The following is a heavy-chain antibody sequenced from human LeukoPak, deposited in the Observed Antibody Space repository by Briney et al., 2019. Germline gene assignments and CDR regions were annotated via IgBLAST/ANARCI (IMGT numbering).Heavy chain of an antibody. CDR3: ASACSSASCYSRGGY. CDR2: IKQDGSEK. J-gene: IGHJ4*02. D-gene: IGHD2-2*01. Sequence: GGSLRLSCAASGFTFSSYWMSWVRQAPGKGLEWVANIKQDGSEKYYVDSVKGRFTISRDNAKNSLYLQMNSLRAEDTAVYYCASACSSASCYSRGGYWGQGTLVTVSS. CDR1: GFTFSSYW. V-gene: IGHV3-7*01.